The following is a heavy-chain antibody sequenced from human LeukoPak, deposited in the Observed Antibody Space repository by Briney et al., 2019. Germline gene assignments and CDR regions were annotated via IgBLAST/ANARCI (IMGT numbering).Heavy chain of an antibody. CDR1: GFTFSSYA. Sequence: GGSLRLSCAASGFTFSSYAMSWVRQAPGKGLEWVSAISGSGGSTYYADSVKGRFTISRDNSKNTLYLQMNSLRAEDTAVYYCAKDVYYYDSSGSASPHFDYWGQGTLVTVSS. J-gene: IGHJ4*02. CDR2: ISGSGGST. D-gene: IGHD3-22*01. CDR3: AKDVYYYDSSGSASPHFDY. V-gene: IGHV3-23*01.